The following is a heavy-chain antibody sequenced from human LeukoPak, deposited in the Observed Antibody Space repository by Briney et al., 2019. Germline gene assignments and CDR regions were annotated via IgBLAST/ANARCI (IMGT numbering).Heavy chain of an antibody. D-gene: IGHD1-14*01. CDR1: GFTFSSYG. J-gene: IGHJ4*02. Sequence: GGSLRLSCAASGFTFSSYGMHWVRQAPGKGLEWVAVISYDGSNKYYADSVKGRFTISRDNSKNTLYLQMNSLRAEDTAVYYCAKPARTDYADYWGQGTLVTVSS. V-gene: IGHV3-30*18. CDR2: ISYDGSNK. CDR3: AKPARTDYADY.